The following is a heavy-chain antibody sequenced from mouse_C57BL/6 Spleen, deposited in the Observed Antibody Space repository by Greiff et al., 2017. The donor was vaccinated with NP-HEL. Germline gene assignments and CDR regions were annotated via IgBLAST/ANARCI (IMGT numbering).Heavy chain of an antibody. CDR2: IYPGGGYT. D-gene: IGHD2-5*01. CDR1: GYTFTNYW. J-gene: IGHJ1*03. CDR3: ARLDSNYWYFDV. Sequence: VQLQQSGAELVRPGTSVTMSCKASGYTFTNYWIGWAKQRPGHGLEWIGDIYPGGGYTNYNEKFKGKATLTADKSSSTAYMQFSSLTSEDSAIYYCARLDSNYWYFDVWGTGTTVTVSS. V-gene: IGHV1-63*01.